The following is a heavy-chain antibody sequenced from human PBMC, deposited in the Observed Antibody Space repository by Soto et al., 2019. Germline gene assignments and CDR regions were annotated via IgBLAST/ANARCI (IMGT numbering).Heavy chain of an antibody. CDR1: GGSFSGYY. D-gene: IGHD5-18*01. Sequence: SETLSLTCAVYGGSFSGYYWSWIRQPPGKGLEWIGEINHSGSTKYNPSLKSRVTISVDTSKNQFSLKLSSVTAADTAVHYCARRIQLWFRAYYYYGMDVWGQGTTVTVSS. CDR2: INHSGST. J-gene: IGHJ6*02. V-gene: IGHV4-34*01. CDR3: ARRIQLWFRAYYYYGMDV.